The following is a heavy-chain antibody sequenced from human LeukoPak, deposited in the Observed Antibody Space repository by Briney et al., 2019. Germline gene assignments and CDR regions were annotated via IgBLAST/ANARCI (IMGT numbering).Heavy chain of an antibody. CDR1: GFIFSSYG. D-gene: IGHD2-21*02. J-gene: IGHJ6*03. CDR2: IRYDGRNK. Sequence: GGSLRLSCAASGFIFSSYGMHWVRQAPGKGLEWVAFIRYDGRNKYYADSVKGRFTISRDNSKNTLYLQMNSLRGEDTAVYYCARDQEVVTAYRYYYYMDVWGKGTTVTVSS. CDR3: ARDQEVVTAYRYYYYMDV. V-gene: IGHV3-30*02.